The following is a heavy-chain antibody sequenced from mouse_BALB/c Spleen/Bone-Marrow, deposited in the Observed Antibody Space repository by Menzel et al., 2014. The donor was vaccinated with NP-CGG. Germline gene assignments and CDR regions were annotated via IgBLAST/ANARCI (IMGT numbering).Heavy chain of an antibody. J-gene: IGHJ2*01. CDR1: GYTFTSYD. Sequence: ESGAELVKPGASVKLSCKASGYTFTSYDINWVRQRPEQGLERIGWIFPGDGSTKYNEKFKGKATLTTDKSSSTAYMQLSRLTSEDSAVYFCAGRYDDFDYWGQGTTLTVSS. CDR3: AGRYDDFDY. D-gene: IGHD2-14*01. CDR2: IFPGDGST. V-gene: IGHV1-85*01.